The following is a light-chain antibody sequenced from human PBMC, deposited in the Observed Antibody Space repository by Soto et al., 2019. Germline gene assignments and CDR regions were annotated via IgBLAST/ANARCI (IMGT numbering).Light chain of an antibody. CDR2: GAS. CDR1: QSVSSN. Sequence: VSPGERATLSCRASQSVSSNLAWYQHKPGQAPRLLIYGASTRATGIPARLSGSGSGTEFTLTISSLQSEDFAAYYCQQYHSRPPWTFGQGTKVDIK. V-gene: IGKV3-15*01. J-gene: IGKJ1*01. CDR3: QQYHSRPPWT.